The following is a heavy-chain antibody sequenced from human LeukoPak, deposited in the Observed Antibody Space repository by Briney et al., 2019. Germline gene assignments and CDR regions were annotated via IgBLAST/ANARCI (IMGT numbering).Heavy chain of an antibody. CDR3: ARDKQWLVFDY. Sequence: TGGSLRLSCAASGFTFSSYEMNWVRQAPRKGLEWVSYISSSGGTIYYADSVKGGFTISRDNAKNSLYLQMNSLRAEDTAVYYCARDKQWLVFDYWGQGTLVTVSS. CDR2: ISSSGGTI. CDR1: GFTFSSYE. J-gene: IGHJ4*02. V-gene: IGHV3-48*03. D-gene: IGHD6-19*01.